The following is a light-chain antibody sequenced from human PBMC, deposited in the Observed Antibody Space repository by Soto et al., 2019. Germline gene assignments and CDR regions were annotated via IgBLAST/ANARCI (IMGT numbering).Light chain of an antibody. CDR2: KDS. V-gene: IGLV3-25*03. CDR1: ALSKQY. J-gene: IGLJ2*01. CDR3: QSADSSGTLVV. Sequence: SYELTQPPSVSVSPGQTARITCSGDALSKQYVYWYQQKPGQAPVLVIYKDSERPSGITERFSGSSSGTTVTLTISGVQAEDEADYYCQSADSSGTLVVFGGGTKVTVL.